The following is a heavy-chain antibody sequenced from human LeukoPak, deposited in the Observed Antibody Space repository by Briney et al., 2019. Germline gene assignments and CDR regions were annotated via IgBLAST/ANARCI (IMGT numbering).Heavy chain of an antibody. CDR3: ARSPTKRVPEDY. CDR2: IFHSGSI. D-gene: IGHD2-2*01. V-gene: IGHV4-4*02. Sequence: SGTLSLTCTVSSGSIFNTNWWSWVRQPPGKGLEWIGQIFHSGSISYSPSLKSRVTISMDKSKNQISLRLTSVTAADTAVYYCARSPTKRVPEDYWGQGTLVTVSS. J-gene: IGHJ4*02. CDR1: SGSIFNTNW.